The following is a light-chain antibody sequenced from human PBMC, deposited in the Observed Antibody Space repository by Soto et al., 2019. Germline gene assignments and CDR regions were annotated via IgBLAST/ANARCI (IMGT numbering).Light chain of an antibody. CDR1: QSVISY. Sequence: EIVLTQSPATLSLSPGERATLSCWASQSVISYLAWYQRKPGQPPRLLIYDTSNRATGIPARFSGSGSGTDFTLTISSLEPEDFAVYYCQQRRSWPITFGQGTRLEIK. CDR2: DTS. J-gene: IGKJ5*01. CDR3: QQRRSWPIT. V-gene: IGKV3-11*01.